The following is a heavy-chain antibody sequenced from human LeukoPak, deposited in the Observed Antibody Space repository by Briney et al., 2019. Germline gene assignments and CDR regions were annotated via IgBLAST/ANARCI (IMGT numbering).Heavy chain of an antibody. Sequence: ASVKVSCQASGYTFTGYYMHWVRQAPGQGLEWMGWINPNSGGTNYAQKFQGRVTMTRDTSISTAYMELSRLRSDDTAVYNCARTYYYGSGSYYQTFDYWGQGTLVTVSS. CDR1: GYTFTGYY. V-gene: IGHV1-2*02. D-gene: IGHD3-10*01. CDR2: INPNSGGT. CDR3: ARTYYYGSGSYYQTFDY. J-gene: IGHJ4*02.